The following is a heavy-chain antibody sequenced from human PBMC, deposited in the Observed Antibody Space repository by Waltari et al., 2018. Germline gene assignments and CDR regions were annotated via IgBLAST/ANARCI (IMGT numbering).Heavy chain of an antibody. J-gene: IGHJ6*02. CDR1: GFTFSSYS. V-gene: IGHV3-21*01. Sequence: EVQLVESGGGLVKPGGSLRLSCAASGFTFSSYSMNWVRQAPGSGLGWVSSISSSSSYIYYADSVKSRFTISRDNAKNSLYLQMNRLRAEDTAVYYCARDSIVVVTASPCGMDVWGQGTTVTVSS. CDR2: ISSSSSYI. D-gene: IGHD2-21*02. CDR3: ARDSIVVVTASPCGMDV.